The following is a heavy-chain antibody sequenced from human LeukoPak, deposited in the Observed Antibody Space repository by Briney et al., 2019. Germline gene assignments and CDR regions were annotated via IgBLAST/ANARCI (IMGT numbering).Heavy chain of an antibody. CDR2: ISSSSSYI. V-gene: IGHV3-21*01. Sequence: GGSLRLSCAASGFTFSSYNMNWARQAPGKGLEWVSSISSSSSYIYYADSLKGRFTISRDNAKNSLYLQINSLRAEDTAVYYCSTSRFCSSTSCLFPFDNWGQGTLVTVSS. J-gene: IGHJ4*02. D-gene: IGHD2-2*01. CDR1: GFTFSSYN. CDR3: STSRFCSSTSCLFPFDN.